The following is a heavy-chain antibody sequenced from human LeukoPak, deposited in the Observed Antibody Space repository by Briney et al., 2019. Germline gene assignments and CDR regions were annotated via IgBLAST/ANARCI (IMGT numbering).Heavy chain of an antibody. CDR3: AKDMGEWGVDY. Sequence: PGGSLRLSCAASGFTFSSYAMHWVRQAPGKGLEWVSVISDDGGSTYYADSVKGRFTISRDNSKNSLYLQMNSLRTEDTAVYYCAKDMGEWGVDYWGQGTLVTVSS. J-gene: IGHJ4*02. V-gene: IGHV3-43*02. D-gene: IGHD1-26*01. CDR2: ISDDGGST. CDR1: GFTFSSYA.